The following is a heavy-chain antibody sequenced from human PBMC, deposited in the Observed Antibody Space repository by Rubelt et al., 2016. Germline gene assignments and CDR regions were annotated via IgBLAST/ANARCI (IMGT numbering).Heavy chain of an antibody. J-gene: IGHJ4*02. D-gene: IGHD2-15*01. CDR2: INHSGST. V-gene: IGHV4-34*01. CDR3: ARHTFAGDCSGGSCPFDY. CDR1: GGSFSGYY. Sequence: QVQLQQWGAGLLKPSETLSLTCAVYGGSFSGYYWSWIRQPPGKGLEWIGEINHSGSTNYNPSLKGRVTISVDTSKNQFSLKLGPVIAADRAVYYCARHTFAGDCSGGSCPFDYWGQGTPVSVSS.